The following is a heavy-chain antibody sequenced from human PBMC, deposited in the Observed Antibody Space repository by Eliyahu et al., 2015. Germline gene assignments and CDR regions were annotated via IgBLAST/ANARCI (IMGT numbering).Heavy chain of an antibody. D-gene: IGHD1/OR15-1a*01. CDR1: GGSISSGGYY. CDR2: IYYSGST. CDR3: AREKQIQSVSYFDY. J-gene: IGHJ4*02. V-gene: IGHV4-31*03. Sequence: QVQLQESGPGLVKPSQTLSLTCTVSGGSISSGGYYWSWIRQHPGKGLEWIGYIYYSGSTYHNPSLKSRVTISVDTSKNQFSLKLSSVTAADTAVYYCAREKQIQSVSYFDYWGQGTLVTVSS.